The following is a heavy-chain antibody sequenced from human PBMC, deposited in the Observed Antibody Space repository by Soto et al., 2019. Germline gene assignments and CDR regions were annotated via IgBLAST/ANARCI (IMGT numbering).Heavy chain of an antibody. Sequence: QVQLVASGGGLVKPGGSLSLSCAASGFTFSDYYMIWIRQAPGKGLEWVSKISGKPGYTNYADSVKGRFTISRDNANNSLHPQMNALRAEYTAVYYCTRRGMTTVTTRIYYWFDPWGQGTLVTVAS. D-gene: IGHD4-17*01. CDR3: TRRGMTTVTTRIYYWFDP. J-gene: IGHJ5*02. CDR2: ISGKPGYT. V-gene: IGHV3-11*06. CDR1: GFTFSDYY.